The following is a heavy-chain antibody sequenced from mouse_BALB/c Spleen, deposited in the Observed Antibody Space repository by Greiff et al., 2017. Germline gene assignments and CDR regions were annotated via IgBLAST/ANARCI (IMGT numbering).Heavy chain of an antibody. CDR2: LDPENGDT. J-gene: IGHJ3*01. CDR3: NAYSY. V-gene: IGHV14-4*02. CDR1: GFNIKDYY. Sequence: VQLQQSGAELVRSGASVKLSCTASGFNIKDYYMHWVKQRPEQGLEWIGWLDPENGDTEYAPKFQGKATMTADTSSNTAYLQLSSLTSEDTAVYYCNAYSYGGQGTLVTVAA.